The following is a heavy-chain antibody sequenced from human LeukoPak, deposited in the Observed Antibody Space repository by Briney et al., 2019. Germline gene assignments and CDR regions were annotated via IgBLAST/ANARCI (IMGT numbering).Heavy chain of an antibody. CDR2: INPNSGGT. CDR3: ARDNCSGGSCYWVSWFEP. Sequence: ASVKVSCKTSGYTFTGYYMHWVRQAPGQGLEWMGWINPNSGGTNYAQKFQGRVTMTRDTSISTAYMELSRLRSDDTAVYYCARDNCSGGSCYWVSWFEPWGQGTLVTVSS. V-gene: IGHV1-2*02. D-gene: IGHD2-15*01. CDR1: GYTFTGYY. J-gene: IGHJ5*02.